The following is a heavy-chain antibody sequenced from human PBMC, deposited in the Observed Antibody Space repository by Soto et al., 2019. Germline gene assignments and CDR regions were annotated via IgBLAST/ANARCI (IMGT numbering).Heavy chain of an antibody. CDR3: WSSRNEWFDT. J-gene: IGHJ5*02. D-gene: IGHD1-1*01. V-gene: IGHV4-4*07. CDR1: GGSIISYY. CDR2: IYTGGST. Sequence: PSETLSLTCAVSGGSIISYYCSLVRHPPVKGLEWIVGIYTGGSTNYNPSLKSRVTMSVYASNNQFSLKLSSVTAAGTAVYYCWSSRNEWFDTWGQGTLVTVSS.